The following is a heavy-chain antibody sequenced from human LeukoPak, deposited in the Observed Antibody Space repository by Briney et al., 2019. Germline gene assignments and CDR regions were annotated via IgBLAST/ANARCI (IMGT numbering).Heavy chain of an antibody. CDR1: GFTFSSYA. D-gene: IGHD4-17*01. CDR3: AKDQDYGSLIGLFDY. Sequence: GGSLRLSCAASGFTFSSYAMSWVRQAPGKGLEWVSAISGSGGSTYYADSVKGRFTISRDNSKNTLYLQMNSLRAEDTAVYYCAKDQDYGSLIGLFDYWGQGTLVTVSS. V-gene: IGHV3-23*01. J-gene: IGHJ4*02. CDR2: ISGSGGST.